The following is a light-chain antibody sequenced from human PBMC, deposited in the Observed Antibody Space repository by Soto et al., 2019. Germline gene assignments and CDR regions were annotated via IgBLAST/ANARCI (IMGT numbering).Light chain of an antibody. Sequence: DIQMTQSPSSLSASVGDIVTITCRASQSISSYLNWYQQKPGKAPKLLSDAASSLQSGVPSRFSGSGSGTDFTLTISSLQPEDFATYYCQQSYSTPSTFGQGTRLEI. J-gene: IGKJ5*01. CDR3: QQSYSTPST. CDR2: AAS. V-gene: IGKV1-39*01. CDR1: QSISSY.